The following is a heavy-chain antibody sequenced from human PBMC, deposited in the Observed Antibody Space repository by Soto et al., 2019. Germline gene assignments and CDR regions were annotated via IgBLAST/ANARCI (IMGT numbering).Heavy chain of an antibody. CDR3: ERGVRATVTTLEGWYFDL. CDR2: ISPIFGTA. J-gene: IGHJ2*01. Sequence: GKGSCKASGGTFSSYATSWLRQAPGQGPDRMGGISPIFGTANYSQKLKGRVTITADESTSTEYMELSSLRSEDTAVYYCERGVRATVTTLEGWYFDLWGRGTLVTVS. V-gene: IGHV1-69*01. D-gene: IGHD4-17*01. CDR1: GGTFSSYA.